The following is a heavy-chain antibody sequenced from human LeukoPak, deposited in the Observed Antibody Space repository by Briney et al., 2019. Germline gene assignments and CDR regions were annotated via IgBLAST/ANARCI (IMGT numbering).Heavy chain of an antibody. D-gene: IGHD1-1*01. J-gene: IGHJ6*02. CDR3: ARDSGTYYYGMDV. Sequence: PGGSLRLSCAVSGFTFSNYWMSWVRQAPGKGLEWVANIKLDGSEKNYVDSVKGRFTISRDNSKNTLYLQMNSLRAEDTAVYYCARDSGTYYYGMDVWGQGTTVTVSS. V-gene: IGHV3-7*01. CDR1: GFTFSNYW. CDR2: IKLDGSEK.